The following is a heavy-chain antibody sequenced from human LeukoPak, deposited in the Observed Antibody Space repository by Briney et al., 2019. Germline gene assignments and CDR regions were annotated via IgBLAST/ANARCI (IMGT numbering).Heavy chain of an antibody. D-gene: IGHD2-21*01. CDR2: IKSDGTGA. V-gene: IGHV3-74*01. CDR3: ARDGDWVGGSIDH. J-gene: IGHJ4*02. CDR1: GFTFSTFW. Sequence: TGGSLRLSCEASGFTFSTFWMQWVRQAPGKGLISVSRIKSDGTGAAYADSVKGRFTISRDNAKNTLYLQMNSLGVEDTAVYYCARDGDWVGGSIDHWGQGTLVTVSS.